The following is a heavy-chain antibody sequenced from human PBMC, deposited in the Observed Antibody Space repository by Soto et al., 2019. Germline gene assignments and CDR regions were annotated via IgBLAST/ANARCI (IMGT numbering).Heavy chain of an antibody. J-gene: IGHJ6*02. CDR3: AREVPYGMDV. D-gene: IGHD2-2*01. Sequence: QVQLVESGGGVVQPGRSLRLSCAASGFTFSSYAMHWVRQAPGKGLEWVAVISYDGSNKYYADSVKGRFTISRDNSKNKLYLQMNSLRAEDKPVYYCAREVPYGMDVWGQGTTVTVSS. CDR1: GFTFSSYA. CDR2: ISYDGSNK. V-gene: IGHV3-30-3*01.